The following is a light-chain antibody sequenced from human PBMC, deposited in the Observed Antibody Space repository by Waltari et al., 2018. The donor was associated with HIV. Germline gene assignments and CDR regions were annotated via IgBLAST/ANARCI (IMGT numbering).Light chain of an antibody. Sequence: QSVLTQPPSVSGAPGPRVTISCTGSNSNIGSVYDVHWYQQVPGTVPKLLIYGNSNRPSGVPDRISGSKSGSSASLAISGLQADDEADYYCQSYDSSLSGFIFGTGTRVTVL. CDR2: GNS. J-gene: IGLJ1*01. V-gene: IGLV1-40*01. CDR3: QSYDSSLSGFI. CDR1: NSNIGSVYD.